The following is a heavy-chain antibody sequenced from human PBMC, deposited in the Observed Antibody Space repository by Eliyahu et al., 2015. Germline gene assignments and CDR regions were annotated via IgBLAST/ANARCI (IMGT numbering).Heavy chain of an antibody. CDR3: ARGDFSDSSTPYIDAFDI. Sequence: EVQLVESGGGLVQPGGSLRLXCAASGFTFSSHWRSWVRQAPGKGLEWVGNIKEDGSAKYYMDSVKGRFAISRDNAKNSLYLQMNSLRAEDTAVYYCARGDFSDSSTPYIDAFDIWGQGTVVTVSS. J-gene: IGHJ3*02. V-gene: IGHV3-7*03. D-gene: IGHD3-22*01. CDR1: GFTFSSHW. CDR2: IKEDGSAK.